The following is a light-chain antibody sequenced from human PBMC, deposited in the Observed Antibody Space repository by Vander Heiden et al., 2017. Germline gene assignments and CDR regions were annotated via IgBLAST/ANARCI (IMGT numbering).Light chain of an antibody. J-gene: IGKJ2*01. CDR1: ESVSSD. CDR3: QQDHNWPPYT. Sequence: EIVMTQSPSTLSVSPGERATLSCRASESVSSDLAWYQQKPGQAPRLLIHGASTRAIGTPARFSGNGYGTEFTLTISRRQSEAFAVYYCQQDHNWPPYTFGQGTKVEIK. V-gene: IGKV3-15*01. CDR2: GAS.